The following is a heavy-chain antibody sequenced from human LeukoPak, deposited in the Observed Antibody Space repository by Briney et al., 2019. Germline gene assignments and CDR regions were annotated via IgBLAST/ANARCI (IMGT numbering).Heavy chain of an antibody. V-gene: IGHV3-53*01. CDR3: ARDRGYAMDV. D-gene: IGHD1-1*01. Sequence: GGALRLSCAASGLSISDNYISWGRQAPGKGLAWVSIIHSGGNIYYAEPVKGRFTTSSHNSKHTLYLQMNRLRDEDTPVYYCARDRGYAMDVWGQGPTVTVSS. J-gene: IGHJ6*02. CDR1: GLSISDNY. CDR2: IHSGGNI.